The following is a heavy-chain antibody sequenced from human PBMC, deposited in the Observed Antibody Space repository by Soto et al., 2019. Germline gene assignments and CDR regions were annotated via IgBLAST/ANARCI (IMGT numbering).Heavy chain of an antibody. V-gene: IGHV1-18*01. D-gene: IGHD5-12*01. CDR2: TVANNGYT. CDR1: GYAFTSFG. Sequence: ASVKVSCKASGYAFTSFGISWVRQAPGQGLEWMGWTVANNGYTKYAQKLQGRVTLTTDTSISTAYMELSRLRSDDTVVYYCARENSGYDSGFDYWGQGTLVTVSS. J-gene: IGHJ4*02. CDR3: ARENSGYDSGFDY.